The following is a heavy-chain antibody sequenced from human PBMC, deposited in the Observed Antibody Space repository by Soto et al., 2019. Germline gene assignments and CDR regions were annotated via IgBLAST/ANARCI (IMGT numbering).Heavy chain of an antibody. J-gene: IGHJ5*02. D-gene: IGHD4-17*01. Sequence: PSETLSLTCTVSGGSISSYYRSWIRQPPGKGLEWIGYIYYSGSTNYNPSLKSRVTISVDTSKNQFSLKLSSVTAADTAVYYCAREPSTVTTSWGFDPWGQGTLVTVSS. CDR2: IYYSGST. CDR1: GGSISSYY. CDR3: AREPSTVTTSWGFDP. V-gene: IGHV4-59*01.